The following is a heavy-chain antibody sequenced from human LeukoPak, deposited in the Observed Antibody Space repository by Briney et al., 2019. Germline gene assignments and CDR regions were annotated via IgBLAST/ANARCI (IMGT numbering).Heavy chain of an antibody. D-gene: IGHD3-10*01. Sequence: PGGSLRLSCAASGFTFSSYWMSWVRQAPGKGLEWVANIKQDGSEKYYVDSVKGRFTISRDNAKNSLYLQMNSLRAEDTAVYYCARDVSRSPWFGEPRYYYYMDVWGKGTTVTISS. V-gene: IGHV3-7*01. J-gene: IGHJ6*03. CDR1: GFTFSSYW. CDR3: ARDVSRSPWFGEPRYYYYMDV. CDR2: IKQDGSEK.